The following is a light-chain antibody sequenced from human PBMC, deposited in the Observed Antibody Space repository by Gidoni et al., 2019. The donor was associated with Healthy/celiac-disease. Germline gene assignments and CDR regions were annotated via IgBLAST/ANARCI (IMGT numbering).Light chain of an antibody. V-gene: IGKV3-15*01. CDR2: GAS. CDR1: QSVSSN. CDR3: QQYNNWPRVT. Sequence: EIVMTQSRATLSVSPGDRATLSCTASQSVSSNLAWYQQKPGQAPRLLIYGASTWATGIPARFSGSGSGTEFTLTISSLQSEDFAVYYCQQYNNWPRVTFGEGTKVEIK. J-gene: IGKJ1*01.